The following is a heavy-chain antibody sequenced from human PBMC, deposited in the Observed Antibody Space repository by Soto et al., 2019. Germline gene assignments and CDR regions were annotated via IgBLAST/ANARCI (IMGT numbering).Heavy chain of an antibody. Sequence: EVQLLESGGGLVQPGGSLRLSCAASGFTFSSYAMNWVRQAPGKGLEWVSVISGSGGSTYYADSVKGRFTISRDNSKNTLYLQMNSLRAEDTAVYCCAKRGSGSFYHYWGQGTLVTVSS. CDR1: GFTFSSYA. J-gene: IGHJ4*02. D-gene: IGHD1-26*01. V-gene: IGHV3-23*01. CDR2: ISGSGGST. CDR3: AKRGSGSFYHY.